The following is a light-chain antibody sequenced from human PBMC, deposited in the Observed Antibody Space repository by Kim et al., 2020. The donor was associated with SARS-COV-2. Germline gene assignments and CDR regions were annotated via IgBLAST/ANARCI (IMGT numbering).Light chain of an antibody. Sequence: VTIACTGSSSNIGAGYDVHWYQQLPGTAPKLLIYGNSNRPSGVPDRVSGSKSGTSASLAITGLQAEDEADYYCQSYDSSLSGSGVFGTGTKVTVL. CDR1: SSNIGAGYD. J-gene: IGLJ1*01. CDR2: GNS. V-gene: IGLV1-40*01. CDR3: QSYDSSLSGSGV.